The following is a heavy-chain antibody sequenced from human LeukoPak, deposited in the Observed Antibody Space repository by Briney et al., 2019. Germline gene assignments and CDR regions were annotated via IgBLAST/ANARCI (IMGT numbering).Heavy chain of an antibody. CDR3: ARRRYCSSTACSYNWPYFDY. CDR1: GYSISSGYY. D-gene: IGHD2-2*01. CDR2: IYHSGST. V-gene: IGHV4-38-2*02. J-gene: IGHJ4*02. Sequence: PSETLSLTCTVSGYSISSGYYWAWIRQPPGKGLEWIGSIYHSGSTFYNPSLKSRITISMDTSKNQFSLNLTSVTAADTAVFYCARRRYCSSTACSYNWPYFDYWGQGTLVTVSS.